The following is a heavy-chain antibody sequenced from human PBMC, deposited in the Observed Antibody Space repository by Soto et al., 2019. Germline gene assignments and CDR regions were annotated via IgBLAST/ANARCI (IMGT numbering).Heavy chain of an antibody. CDR2: FDPEDGET. CDR3: ATAPSHVAIAVAGYNWFDP. Sequence: ASVKVSCKVSGYTLTKLSMHWVRQAPGKGLEWMGGFDPEDGETIYAQKFQGRVTMTEDTSTDTAYMELSSLRSEDTAVYYCATAPSHVAIAVAGYNWFDPWGQGTLVTVSS. CDR1: GYTLTKLS. V-gene: IGHV1-24*01. D-gene: IGHD6-19*01. J-gene: IGHJ5*02.